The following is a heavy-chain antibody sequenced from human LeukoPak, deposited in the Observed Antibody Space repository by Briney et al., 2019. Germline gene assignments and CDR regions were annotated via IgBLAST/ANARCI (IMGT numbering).Heavy chain of an antibody. CDR3: AKDRTVVVPAAIDMGVY. V-gene: IGHV3-23*01. CDR1: GFTFSSYA. D-gene: IGHD2-2*02. CDR2: ISGSGGST. J-gene: IGHJ4*02. Sequence: HPGGSLRLSCAASGFTFSSYAMSWVRQAPGKGLEWVSAISGSGGSTYYADSVEGRFTISRDNSKNTLYLQMNSLRAEDTAVYYCAKDRTVVVPAAIDMGVYWGQGTLVTVSS.